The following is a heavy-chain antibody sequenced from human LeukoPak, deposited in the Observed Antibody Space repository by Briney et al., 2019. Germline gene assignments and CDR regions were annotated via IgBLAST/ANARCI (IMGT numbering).Heavy chain of an antibody. CDR1: GGSFSGYY. D-gene: IGHD2-2*01. V-gene: IGHV4-34*01. CDR2: INHSGST. J-gene: IGHJ5*02. CDR3: ASRGISVVVPAASGRRNWFDP. Sequence: SETLSLTCAVYGGSFSGYYWSWIRQPPGKGLEWIGVINHSGSTNYNPSFKSRVTISVDTSKNQFSLKLSSVTAADTAVYYCASRGISVVVPAASGRRNWFDPWGQGTLVTVSS.